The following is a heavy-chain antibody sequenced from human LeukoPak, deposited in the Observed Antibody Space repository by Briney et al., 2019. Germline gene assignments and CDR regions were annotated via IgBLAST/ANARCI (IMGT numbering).Heavy chain of an antibody. Sequence: PGGTLRLSCAASGFTFSSYGMSWVRQAPGKGLEWVSVIYSGGSTYYADSVKGRFTISRDNSKNTLYLQMNSLRAEDTAVYYCARVSDGSGSYYFIPGAFDIWGQGTMVTVSS. J-gene: IGHJ3*02. D-gene: IGHD3-10*01. CDR1: GFTFSSYG. V-gene: IGHV3-53*01. CDR3: ARVSDGSGSYYFIPGAFDI. CDR2: IYSGGST.